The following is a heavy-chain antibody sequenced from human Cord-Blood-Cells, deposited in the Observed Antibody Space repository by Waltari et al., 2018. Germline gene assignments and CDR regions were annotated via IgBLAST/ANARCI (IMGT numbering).Heavy chain of an antibody. D-gene: IGHD3-3*01. Sequence: VQLQQRGAGLLKHSVTLSLTCAVYGGACSRYYWSWIRQHPGKGLVWIGEINHSGSTNYNPSLKSRVTISVDTSKNQFSLKLSSVTTADTAVYYCARSISDFWSGYYFAFDIWGQGTMVTVSS. CDR3: ARSISDFWSGYYFAFDI. V-gene: IGHV4-34*01. CDR1: GGACSRYY. CDR2: INHSGST. J-gene: IGHJ3*02.